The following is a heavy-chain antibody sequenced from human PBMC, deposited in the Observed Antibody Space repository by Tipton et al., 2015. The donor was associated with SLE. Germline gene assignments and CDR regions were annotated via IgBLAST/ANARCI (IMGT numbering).Heavy chain of an antibody. V-gene: IGHV4-59*11. CDR3: ARGVEWWPNYMDV. J-gene: IGHJ6*03. CDR2: IYYSGST. CDR1: GGSISPHY. Sequence: LRLSCTVSGGSISPHYWSWIRQPPGKGLEWIGYIYYSGSTNYNPSLKSRVTISVDTSKNQFSLKLSSVTAADTAVYYCARGVEWWPNYMDVRGKGTAVIVSS. D-gene: IGHD3-3*01.